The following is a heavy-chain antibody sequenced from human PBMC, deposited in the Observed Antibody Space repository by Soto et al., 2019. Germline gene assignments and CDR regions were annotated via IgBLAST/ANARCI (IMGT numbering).Heavy chain of an antibody. Sequence: PPGKGLEWIGYIYHSGSTYYNPSLKSRVTISVDRSKNQFSLKLSSVSAADTAVYYCARVPGPWGQGTLVLGSS. CDR2: IYHSGST. J-gene: IGHJ5*02. CDR3: ARVPGP. V-gene: IGHV4-30-2*01.